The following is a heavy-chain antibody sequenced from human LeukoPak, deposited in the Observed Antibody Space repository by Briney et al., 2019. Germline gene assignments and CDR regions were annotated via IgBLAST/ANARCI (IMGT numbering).Heavy chain of an antibody. Sequence: PSGTLSLTCAVSGGSISSSNWWSWVRQPPGKGLEWIGRIYTSGSTNYNPSLKSRVTMSVDTSKNQFSLKLSSVTAADTAVYYCARESSLEWLDWFDPWGQGTLVTVSS. J-gene: IGHJ5*02. CDR1: GGSISSSNW. V-gene: IGHV4-4*02. D-gene: IGHD3-3*01. CDR2: IYTSGST. CDR3: ARESSLEWLDWFDP.